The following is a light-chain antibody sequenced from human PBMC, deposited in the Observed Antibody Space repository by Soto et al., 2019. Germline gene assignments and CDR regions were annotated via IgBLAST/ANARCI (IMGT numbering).Light chain of an antibody. Sequence: QLVLTQSPSASASLGASVKLTCTLSSGHSNYAIAWHQQQPEKGPRYLMKVNSGGSHIKGDGIPDRFSGASSGAERYLFISRLQSEDEAAYYCQTWGTGSAIVVFGGGTRLTVL. V-gene: IGLV4-69*01. CDR3: QTWGTGSAIVV. CDR2: VNSGGSH. CDR1: SGHSNYA. J-gene: IGLJ7*01.